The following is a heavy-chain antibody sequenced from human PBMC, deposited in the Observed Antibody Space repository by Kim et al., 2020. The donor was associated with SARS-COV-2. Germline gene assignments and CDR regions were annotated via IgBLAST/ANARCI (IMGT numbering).Heavy chain of an antibody. CDR1: GGSFSGYY. J-gene: IGHJ4*02. CDR3: ARPPQRAEDSSDY. Sequence: SETLSLTCAVYGGSFSGYYWSWIRQPPGKGLEWIGDINHSGSTNYNPSLKSRVTITVDTSKNQSSLKLSSVTAADTAVYYYARPPQRAEDSSDYWGQGTLVTVSS. CDR2: INHSGST. D-gene: IGHD2-15*01. V-gene: IGHV4-34*01.